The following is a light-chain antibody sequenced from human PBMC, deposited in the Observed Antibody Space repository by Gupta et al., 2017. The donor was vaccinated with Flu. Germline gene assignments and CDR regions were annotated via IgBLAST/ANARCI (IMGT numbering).Light chain of an antibody. J-gene: IGLJ2*01. CDR3: QVWDSSSDSVV. V-gene: IGLV3-21*02. CDR2: DDS. CDR1: NIGSKR. Sequence: SYVLTQPPSVSVAPGQTARVNCGGSNIGSKRVHWYQQKPGQAPVVVVYDDSDRPSGIPERFSGSNSGNTATLTISRAEAGDEADYYCQVWDSSSDSVVFGGGTKLTVL.